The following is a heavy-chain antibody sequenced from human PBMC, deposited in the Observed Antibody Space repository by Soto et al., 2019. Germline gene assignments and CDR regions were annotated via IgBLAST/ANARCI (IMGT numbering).Heavy chain of an antibody. V-gene: IGHV4-30-4*01. D-gene: IGHD3-22*01. CDR3: ASAPSGYDYYYGMDV. CDR1: GGSISSGDYY. Sequence: SETLSLTCTVSGGSISSGDYYWSWIRQPPGKGLEWIGYIYYSGSTYYNPSLKSRVTISVDTSKNQFSLKLSSVTAADTAVYYCASAPSGYDYYYGMDVWGQGTTVTVSS. CDR2: IYYSGST. J-gene: IGHJ6*02.